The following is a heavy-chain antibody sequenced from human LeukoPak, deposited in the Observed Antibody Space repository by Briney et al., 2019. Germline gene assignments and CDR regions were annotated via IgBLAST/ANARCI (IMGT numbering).Heavy chain of an antibody. Sequence: GGTLRLSCAASGFTFSSYWMHWVRQAPGKGLVWVSRINSDGSSTSYADSVKGRFTISRDNAKNTLYLQMNSLRAEDTAVYYCARDGSLRYFDWLPQPFDYWGQGTLVTVSS. D-gene: IGHD3-9*01. CDR1: GFTFSSYW. J-gene: IGHJ4*02. CDR3: ARDGSLRYFDWLPQPFDY. V-gene: IGHV3-74*01. CDR2: INSDGSST.